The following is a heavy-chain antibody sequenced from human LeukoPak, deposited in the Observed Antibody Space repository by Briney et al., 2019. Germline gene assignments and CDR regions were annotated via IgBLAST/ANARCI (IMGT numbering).Heavy chain of an antibody. Sequence: GRSLRLSCAVSGITLSNYGMSWVRQAPGKGLVWVAGISGRGGGTHYADSVKGRFTISRDNPKNTLHLQMNSLRAEDTAVYFCAKRGVVIRVILVGFHKEAYYFDSWGQGALVIVSS. CDR2: ISGRGGGT. CDR1: GITLSNYG. CDR3: AKRGVVIRVILVGFHKEAYYFDS. D-gene: IGHD3-10*01. V-gene: IGHV3-23*01. J-gene: IGHJ4*02.